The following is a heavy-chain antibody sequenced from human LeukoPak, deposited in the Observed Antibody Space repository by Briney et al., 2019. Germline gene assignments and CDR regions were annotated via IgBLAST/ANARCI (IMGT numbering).Heavy chain of an antibody. J-gene: IGHJ4*02. Sequence: GGSLSLSCAASGFTFSGFSMSWVRQSPTKGLEWVANIKQDGSERYYVDSVKGRFTISRDNAKNSLSLQMNNLRVDDTAVYYCARAGSHWHYVCWGQGTVVTVSS. D-gene: IGHD3-10*01. V-gene: IGHV3-7*01. CDR1: GFTFSGFS. CDR2: IKQDGSER. CDR3: ARAGSHWHYVC.